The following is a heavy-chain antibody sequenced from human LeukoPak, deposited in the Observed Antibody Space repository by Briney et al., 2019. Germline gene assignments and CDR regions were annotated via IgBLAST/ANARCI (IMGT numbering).Heavy chain of an antibody. CDR3: ARQRGTYLSDWNFDY. CDR1: GGSISSYY. D-gene: IGHD3-16*01. J-gene: IGHJ4*02. V-gene: IGHV4-4*07. CDR2: IYGSGST. Sequence: TSETLSLTCTVSGGSISSYYWSWIRQPAGKGLEWIGRIYGSGSTNYNPSLKSRVTMSVDTSKNQFSLKLSSVTAADTAMYYCARQRGTYLSDWNFDYWGQGTPVTVSS.